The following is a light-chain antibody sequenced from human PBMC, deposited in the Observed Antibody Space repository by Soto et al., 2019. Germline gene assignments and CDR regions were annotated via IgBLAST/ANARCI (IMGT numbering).Light chain of an antibody. CDR2: SNN. CDR3: AAWDDSLNAYYA. J-gene: IGLJ1*01. CDR1: SSNIGSNT. Sequence: QSVLTQPPSASGTPGQRVTISCSGSSSNIGSNTVNWYQQLPGTAPKLLIYSNNQRPSGVPDRFSGSKSGTSASLAISGLQSEDEADYYCAAWDDSLNAYYAFGTGTKLTVL. V-gene: IGLV1-44*01.